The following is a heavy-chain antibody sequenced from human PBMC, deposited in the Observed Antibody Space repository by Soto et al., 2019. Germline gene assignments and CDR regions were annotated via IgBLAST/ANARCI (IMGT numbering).Heavy chain of an antibody. CDR2: IYYSGST. CDR1: GGSISSGDCY. V-gene: IGHV4-30-4*01. J-gene: IGHJ4*02. Sequence: PSETLSLTCTVSGGSISSGDCYWSWIRQPPGKGLEWIGSIYYSGSTYYNPSLKSRVTISVDTSKNQFSLRLSSVTAADTAVYYCASMVYAIDRYFDYWGQGTLVTVSS. CDR3: ASMVYAIDRYFDY. D-gene: IGHD2-8*01.